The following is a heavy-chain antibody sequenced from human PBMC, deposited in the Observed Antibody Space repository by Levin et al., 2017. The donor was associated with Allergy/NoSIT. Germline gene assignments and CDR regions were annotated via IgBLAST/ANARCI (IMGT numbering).Heavy chain of an antibody. CDR1: GFTFSSYW. CDR3: ARETSGYPDY. CDR2: IRQDGSEK. V-gene: IGHV3-7*04. J-gene: IGHJ4*02. D-gene: IGHD3-22*01. Sequence: GGSLRLSCAASGFTFSSYWMNWVRQAPGKGLEWVANIRQDGSEKYYVDSVKGRFTISRDNAKNSLYLQMTSLRAEDTALYYCARETSGYPDYWGQGTLVTVSS.